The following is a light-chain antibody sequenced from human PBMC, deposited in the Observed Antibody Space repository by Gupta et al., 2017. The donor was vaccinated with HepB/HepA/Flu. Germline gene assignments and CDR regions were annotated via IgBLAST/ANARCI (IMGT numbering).Light chain of an antibody. Sequence: DIKMTTSPSTLSASVGDRVTITCRASQSISSWLAWYQQKPGKAPKLLIYKASSLESGVPSRFSGSGSGTEFTLTISSLQPDDFATYYCQQYNSYSVTFGGGTKVEIE. J-gene: IGKJ4*01. CDR3: QQYNSYSVT. CDR2: KAS. CDR1: QSISSW. V-gene: IGKV1-5*03.